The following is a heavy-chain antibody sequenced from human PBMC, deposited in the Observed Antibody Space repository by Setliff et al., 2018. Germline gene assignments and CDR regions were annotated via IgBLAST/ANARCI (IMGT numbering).Heavy chain of an antibody. V-gene: IGHV4-61*02. J-gene: IGHJ4*02. D-gene: IGHD3-10*01. CDR1: GDSINSRFFY. CDR3: VRETLMVQRNFDN. CDR2: VSGSGSA. Sequence: SETLSLTCTVSGDSINSRFFYWSWIRQPAGKGLEWVGRVSGSGSASYNPSLRSRLTVSLDTSKSQFSLKLTSLAAADTAVCFCVRETLMVQRNFDNWAQGTLVTVSS.